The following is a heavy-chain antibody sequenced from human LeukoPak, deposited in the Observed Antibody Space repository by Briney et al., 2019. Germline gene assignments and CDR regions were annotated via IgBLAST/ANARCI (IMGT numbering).Heavy chain of an antibody. CDR2: ISGSGGST. D-gene: IGHD5-18*01. J-gene: IGHJ6*03. CDR1: GFTFSSYA. Sequence: GGSLRLSCAASGFTFSSYAMSWVRQAPGKGLEWVSAISGSGGSTYYADSVKGRFTISRDNSKNTLYLQMNSLRAEDTAVYYCARDRRVQLWLQGSLRYYYYMDVWGKGTTVTVSS. CDR3: ARDRRVQLWLQGSLRYYYYMDV. V-gene: IGHV3-23*01.